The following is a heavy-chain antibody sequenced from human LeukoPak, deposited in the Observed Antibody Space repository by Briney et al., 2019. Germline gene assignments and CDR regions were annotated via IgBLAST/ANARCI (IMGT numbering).Heavy chain of an antibody. CDR2: INYRGDT. Sequence: SETLCLTCSVSGGTISTYCWSWVRQSPGKGLQWIGTINYRGDTYYNPSLQSRVTISVDASKNLISLRVNSVTAADTAVYYCARPTGNKSGYYYFEDWGQGSLVTVSS. CDR1: GGTISTYC. V-gene: IGHV4-59*05. CDR3: ARPTGNKSGYYYFED. D-gene: IGHD3-22*01. J-gene: IGHJ4*02.